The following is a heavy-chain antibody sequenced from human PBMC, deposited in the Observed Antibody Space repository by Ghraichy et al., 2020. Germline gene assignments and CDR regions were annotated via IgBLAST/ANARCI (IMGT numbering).Heavy chain of an antibody. Sequence: SETLSLTCTVSGDSISTFYWSWIRHFPGKGLEWIGHSYYSGITNYNPSLRSRVTISVDTSKNQFSLKLNSVTTADTAVYYCARSDYAGGGWHHGMNAWGQGTTVTVSS. CDR2: SYYSGIT. CDR3: ARSDYAGGGWHHGMNA. D-gene: IGHD4-17*01. CDR1: GDSISTFY. V-gene: IGHV4-59*01. J-gene: IGHJ6*02.